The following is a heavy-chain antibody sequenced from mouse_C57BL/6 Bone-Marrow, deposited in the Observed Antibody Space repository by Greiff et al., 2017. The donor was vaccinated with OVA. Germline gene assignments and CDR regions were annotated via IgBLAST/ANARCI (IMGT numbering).Heavy chain of an antibody. CDR2: INPSSGYT. D-gene: IGHD1-1*01. CDR3: ARRGGTTVVADY. J-gene: IGHJ2*01. V-gene: IGHV1-4*01. CDR1: GYTFTSYT. Sequence: QVQLKQSGAELARPGASVKMSCKASGYTFTSYTMHWVKQRPGQGLEWIGYINPSSGYTKYNQKFKDKATLTADKSSSTAYMQLSSLTSEDSAVYYCARRGGTTVVADYWGQGTTLTVSS.